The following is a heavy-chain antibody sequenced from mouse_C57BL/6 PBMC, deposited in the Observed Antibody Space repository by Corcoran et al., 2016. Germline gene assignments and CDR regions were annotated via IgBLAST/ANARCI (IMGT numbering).Heavy chain of an antibody. CDR2: INTYSGVP. CDR1: GYTFTTYG. CDR3: ARRVLWDVDHFDY. V-gene: IGHV9-3*01. D-gene: IGHD4-1*01. J-gene: IGHJ2*01. Sequence: QIQLVQSGPELKKPGETVKISCKASGYTFTTYGMSWVKQAPGKGLKWMGWINTYSGVPTYADDFKGRFAFSLETSASTAYLQINNLKNEDMATYFCARRVLWDVDHFDYWGQGTTLTVSS.